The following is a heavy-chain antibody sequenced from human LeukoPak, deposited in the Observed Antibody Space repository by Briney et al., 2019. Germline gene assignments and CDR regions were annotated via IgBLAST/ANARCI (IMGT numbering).Heavy chain of an antibody. CDR1: GFTFRLYV. Sequence: GGSLRLSCAASGFTFRLYVMTWVRQAPGKGLEWVSAITGSGGSIYYADSVRGRFTISRDNSKNTLYLQMNSLKTEDTAVYYCTTVYYGSGSPWGQGTLVTVSS. CDR2: ITGSGGSI. J-gene: IGHJ4*02. D-gene: IGHD3-10*01. CDR3: TTVYYGSGSP. V-gene: IGHV3-23*01.